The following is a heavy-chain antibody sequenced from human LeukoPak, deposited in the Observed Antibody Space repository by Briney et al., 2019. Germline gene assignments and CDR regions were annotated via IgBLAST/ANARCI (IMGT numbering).Heavy chain of an antibody. CDR1: GYTFTSYG. Sequence: ASVKVSCKASGYTFTSYGISWVRQAPGQGLEWMGWISAYNGNTNYAQKLQGRVTMTTDTSTSPAYLELRSLTSDDPAGFYCARGRGGVLLIWGQGTMVTVSS. CDR3: ARGRGGVLLI. D-gene: IGHD3-10*01. V-gene: IGHV1-18*01. J-gene: IGHJ3*02. CDR2: ISAYNGNT.